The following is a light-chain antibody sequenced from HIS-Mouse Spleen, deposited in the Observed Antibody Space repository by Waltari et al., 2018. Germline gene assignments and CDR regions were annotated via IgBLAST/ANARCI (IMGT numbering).Light chain of an antibody. CDR1: SSDVGGYNY. CDR3: CSYAGSYTFVV. V-gene: IGLV2-11*01. J-gene: IGLJ2*01. CDR2: DVS. Sequence: QSALTQPRSVSGSPGQSVTISCTGTSSDVGGYNYVSWYQQHPGKAPKLMIYDVSTRPSGVPGRFSGSKSGSTASLTISGLQAEDEADYYCCSYAGSYTFVVFGGGTKLTVL.